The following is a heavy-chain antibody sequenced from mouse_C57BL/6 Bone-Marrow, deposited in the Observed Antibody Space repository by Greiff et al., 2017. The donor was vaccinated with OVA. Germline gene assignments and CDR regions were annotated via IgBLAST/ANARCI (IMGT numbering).Heavy chain of an antibody. D-gene: IGHD2-1*01. V-gene: IGHV7-1*01. CDR2: SRNKANDYTT. CDR3: ARDDGNYYAMDY. CDR1: GFTFSDFY. Sequence: EVQRVESGGGLVQSGRSLRLSCATSGFTFSDFYMEWVRQAPGKGLEWIAASRNKANDYTTEYSASVKGRFIVSRDTSQSILYLQMNALRAEDTAIYYCARDDGNYYAMDYWGQGTSVTVSS. J-gene: IGHJ4*01.